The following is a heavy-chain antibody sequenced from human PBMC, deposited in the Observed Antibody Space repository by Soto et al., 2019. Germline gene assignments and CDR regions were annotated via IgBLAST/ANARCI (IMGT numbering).Heavy chain of an antibody. J-gene: IGHJ4*02. V-gene: IGHV3-30-3*01. CDR2: ISYDGSNK. D-gene: IGHD6-13*01. Sequence: QVQLVESGGGVVQPGRSLRLSCVASGFTFSSYAMHWVRQAPGKGLEWVAVISYDGSNKYYADSVKGRFTISRDNSKNTLYLQMNSLRTEDTSVYYCARAVSSSWGFDYWGQGTLLTVSS. CDR1: GFTFSSYA. CDR3: ARAVSSSWGFDY.